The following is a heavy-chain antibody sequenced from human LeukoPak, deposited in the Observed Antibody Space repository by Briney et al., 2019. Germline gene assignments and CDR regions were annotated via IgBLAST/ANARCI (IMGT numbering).Heavy chain of an antibody. V-gene: IGHV1-69*06. CDR3: AREPALDSSRFSAEKEIDY. Sequence: ASVKVSCKASGGTFSSYAISWVRQAPGQGLEWMGGIIPIFGTANYAQKFQGRVTITADKSTSTAYMELSSLRSEDTAVYYCAREPALDSSRFSAEKEIDYWGQGTLVTVSS. CDR1: GGTFSSYA. D-gene: IGHD3-22*01. CDR2: IIPIFGTA. J-gene: IGHJ4*02.